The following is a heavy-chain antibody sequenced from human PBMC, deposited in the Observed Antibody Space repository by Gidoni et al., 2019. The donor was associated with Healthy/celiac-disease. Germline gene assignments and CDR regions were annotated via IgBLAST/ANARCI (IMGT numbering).Heavy chain of an antibody. J-gene: IGHJ6*02. CDR3: ARLKLGYCSSTSCYNHPTYYYGMDV. D-gene: IGHD2-2*01. CDR2: IYYSGSP. V-gene: IGHV4-59*01. CDR1: GGAISSYY. Sequence: QVQLQESGPGRGKPSETLSLTCTVSGGAISSYYWGWIRQPPGKGLEWIGYIYYSGSPNYNPSLKSRVTISVDTSKNQFSLKLSSVTAADTAVYYCARLKLGYCSSTSCYNHPTYYYGMDVWGQGTTVTVSS.